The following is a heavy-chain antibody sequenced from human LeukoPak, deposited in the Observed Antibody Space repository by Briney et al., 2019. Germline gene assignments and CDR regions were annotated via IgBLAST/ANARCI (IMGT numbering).Heavy chain of an antibody. CDR1: GYTFTSYD. V-gene: IGHV1-8*01. J-gene: IGHJ4*02. CDR2: MNPNSGNT. Sequence: GASVKVSCKASGYTFTSYDINWVRQATGQGLEWMGWMNPNSGNTGYAQKFQGRVTMTRNTSISTAYMELSSLRSEDTAVYYCASSGFSGYDTYSSGWTGSRTGDYWGQGTLVTVSS. D-gene: IGHD6-19*01. CDR3: ASSGFSGYDTYSSGWTGSRTGDY.